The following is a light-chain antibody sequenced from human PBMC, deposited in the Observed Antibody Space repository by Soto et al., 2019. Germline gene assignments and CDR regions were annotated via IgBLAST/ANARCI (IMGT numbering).Light chain of an antibody. CDR2: GAS. CDR1: QSVSSSY. Sequence: EIVLTQSPGTLSLSPGERATLSCRASQSVSSSYLAWYQQKPGQAPRLLIYGASGRATGIPDRFSGSGYGTDFTLTISRLETEDFAVYYCQQYGSSPPVTFGQGTRLEIK. V-gene: IGKV3-20*01. CDR3: QQYGSSPPVT. J-gene: IGKJ5*01.